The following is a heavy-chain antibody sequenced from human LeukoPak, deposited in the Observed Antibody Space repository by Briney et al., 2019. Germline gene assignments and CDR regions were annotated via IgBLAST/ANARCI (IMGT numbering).Heavy chain of an antibody. CDR1: GGSISSYY. J-gene: IGHJ4*02. CDR2: IYSSGST. D-gene: IGHD6-13*01. V-gene: IGHV4-59*01. Sequence: SETLSLTCTVSGGSISSYYWNWIRQAPGKGLEWIGFIYSSGSTNYNPSLKSRATMSVDTSKNQFSLKLRSVTDADTAVYHCARGGSSTWRIGYYFDFWGQGTLDTVSS. CDR3: ARGGSSTWRIGYYFDF.